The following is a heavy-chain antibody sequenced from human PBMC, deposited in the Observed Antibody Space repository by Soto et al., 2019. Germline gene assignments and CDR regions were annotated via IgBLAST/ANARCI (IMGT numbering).Heavy chain of an antibody. CDR1: GFTFNGYA. Sequence: GGSLRLSCGASGFTFNGYAMNWVRQAPGKGLEWVSAVSGSASGTYYADSVEGRFTISRDNSKNTLYLQMNSLRVEDTAVYYCVKAGPFGSGSYRFPFDYWGQGTLVTVSS. D-gene: IGHD3-10*01. CDR2: VSGSASGT. J-gene: IGHJ4*02. CDR3: VKAGPFGSGSYRFPFDY. V-gene: IGHV3-23*01.